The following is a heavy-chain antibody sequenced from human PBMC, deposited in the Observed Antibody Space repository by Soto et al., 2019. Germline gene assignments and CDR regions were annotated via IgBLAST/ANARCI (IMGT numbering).Heavy chain of an antibody. CDR2: IRSDGDRI. V-gene: IGHV3-64D*06. CDR1: GFTFSDYA. J-gene: IGHJ4*01. Sequence: GSLRLSCSASGFTFSDYAMHWVRQAPGKGLEYVSVIRSDGDRIYYADSVKGRFTTSRDNSKNTLFLQMNSLRPDDTAMYYCVKDHPALEYWGHGTLVTVSS. CDR3: VKDHPALEY.